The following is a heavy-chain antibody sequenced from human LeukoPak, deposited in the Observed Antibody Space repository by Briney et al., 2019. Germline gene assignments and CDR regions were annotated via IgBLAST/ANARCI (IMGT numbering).Heavy chain of an antibody. CDR1: YW. Sequence: YWSWIRQPPGKGLEWMGIIYPGDSDTRYSPSFQGQVTISADKSISTAYLQWSSLKASDTAMYHCARPPIVVPAEDIGYWGQGTLVTVSS. J-gene: IGHJ4*02. CDR2: IYPGDSDT. D-gene: IGHD2-2*01. V-gene: IGHV5-51*01. CDR3: ARPPIVVPAEDIGY.